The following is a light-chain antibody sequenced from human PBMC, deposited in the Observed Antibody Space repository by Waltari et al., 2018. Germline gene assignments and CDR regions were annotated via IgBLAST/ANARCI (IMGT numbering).Light chain of an antibody. CDR1: SGHSTYA. Sequence: QVVLTQSPSASASLGAAVKLTCTLSSGHSTYAIAWHQQQPEKGPRYLMKGNSDGTHTQGDGSPDRFSRSSARAERYLIISSLQSEDEADYLCQTWATGIGVFGGGTKLTVL. CDR2: GNSDGTH. CDR3: QTWATGIGV. V-gene: IGLV4-69*01. J-gene: IGLJ3*02.